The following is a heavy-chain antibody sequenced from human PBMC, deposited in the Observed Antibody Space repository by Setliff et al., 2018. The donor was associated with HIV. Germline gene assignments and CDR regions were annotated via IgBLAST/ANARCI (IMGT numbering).Heavy chain of an antibody. J-gene: IGHJ6*03. V-gene: IGHV4-39*01. D-gene: IGHD3-10*01. Sequence: ETLSLTCSVSGGSISSSTDYWGWIRQPPGKGLEWIGTIYYTGNTYYNPSLKSRLTISVDTSKNQFSLKLSSVTAADTAVYYCARPITMVRGVLNYYYYFMDVWGMGTTVTVSS. CDR2: IYYTGNT. CDR3: ARPITMVRGVLNYYYYFMDV. CDR1: GGSISSSTDY.